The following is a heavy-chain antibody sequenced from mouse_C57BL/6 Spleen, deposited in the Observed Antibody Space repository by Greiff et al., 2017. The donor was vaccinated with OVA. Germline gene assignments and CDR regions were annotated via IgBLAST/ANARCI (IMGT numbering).Heavy chain of an antibody. V-gene: IGHV1-59*01. J-gene: IGHJ2*01. D-gene: IGHD2-1*01. Sequence: QVHVKQPGAELVRPGTSVRLSCKASGYTFTSYWMHWVKQRPGQGLEWIGVIDPSDSYTNYNQKFKGKATLTVDTSSSTAYMQLSSLTSEDSAVYYCATYGSEDYWGQGTTLTVSS. CDR2: IDPSDSYT. CDR1: GYTFTSYW. CDR3: ATYGSEDY.